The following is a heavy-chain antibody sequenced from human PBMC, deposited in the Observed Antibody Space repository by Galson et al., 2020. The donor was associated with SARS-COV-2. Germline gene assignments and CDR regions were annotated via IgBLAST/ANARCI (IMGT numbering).Heavy chain of an antibody. V-gene: IGHV1-24*01. CDR1: GYTLTELS. J-gene: IGHJ6*02. Sequence: ASVKVSCKVSGYTLTELSMHWVRQAPGKGLEWMGGFDPEDGETIYAQKFQGSVTMTADTSTDTAYMELSSLRSEDTAVYYCATSFAIYGDYVGYYYYYGMDVWGQGTTGTVAS. CDR3: ATSFAIYGDYVGYYYYYGMDV. D-gene: IGHD4-17*01. CDR2: FDPEDGET.